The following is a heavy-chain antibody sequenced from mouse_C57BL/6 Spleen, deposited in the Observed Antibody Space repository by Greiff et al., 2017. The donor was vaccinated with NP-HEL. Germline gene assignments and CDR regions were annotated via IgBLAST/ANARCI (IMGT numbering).Heavy chain of an antibody. CDR2: INPNNGGT. J-gene: IGHJ3*01. CDR3: ARSIYYGSSWFAY. V-gene: IGHV1-18*01. Sequence: VQLQQSGPELVKPGASVKIPCKASGYTFTDYNMDWVKQSHGKSLEWIGDINPNNGGTSYNQKFKGKATLTVDKSSSTAYMELRSLTSEDTAVYFCARSIYYGSSWFAYWGQGTLITVSA. CDR1: GYTFTDYN. D-gene: IGHD1-1*01.